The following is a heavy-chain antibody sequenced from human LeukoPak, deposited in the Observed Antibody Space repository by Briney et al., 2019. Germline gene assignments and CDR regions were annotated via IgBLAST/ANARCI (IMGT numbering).Heavy chain of an antibody. CDR1: GYTFTSYD. V-gene: IGHV1-8*01. D-gene: IGHD6-13*01. CDR2: MNPNSGNT. CDR3: ARARAAAGIDFDY. Sequence: ASVKVSCKAPGYTFTSYDINWVRQATGQGLEWMGWMNPNSGNTGYAQKFRGRVTMTRNTSISTAYMELSSLRSEDTAVYYCARARAAAGIDFDYWGQGTLVTVSS. J-gene: IGHJ4*02.